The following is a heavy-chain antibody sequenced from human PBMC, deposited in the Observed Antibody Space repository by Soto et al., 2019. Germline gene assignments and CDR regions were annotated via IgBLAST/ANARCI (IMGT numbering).Heavy chain of an antibody. CDR1: GLSLNSNKMA. CDR3: AHSRGWPPVQFDY. J-gene: IGHJ4*02. CDR2: IYWDDDK. D-gene: IGHD6-19*01. V-gene: IGHV2-5*02. Sequence: SGPTPVNPTRTVRLTCTFSGLSLNSNKMAVGWIRQPPGKALEWLALIYWDDDKRYSPSLKTRLTITKDTSKNQVFLTMTNMDPVDTATYYCAHSRGWPPVQFDYWGQGILVTVSS.